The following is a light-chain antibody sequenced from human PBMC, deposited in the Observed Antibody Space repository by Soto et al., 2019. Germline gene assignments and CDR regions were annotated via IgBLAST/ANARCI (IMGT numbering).Light chain of an antibody. CDR3: AARDDSLSGVV. CDR2: TDD. V-gene: IGLV1-44*01. CDR1: SSNIGTNT. J-gene: IGLJ3*02. Sequence: QSVLTQPPSASGTPGQRVTISCSGSSSNIGTNTVNWYQQLPGTAPKLLIYTDDLRPSGVPDRFSGSKSGTSASLAISGLQSDDEADYYCAARDDSLSGVVFGGGTKLTVL.